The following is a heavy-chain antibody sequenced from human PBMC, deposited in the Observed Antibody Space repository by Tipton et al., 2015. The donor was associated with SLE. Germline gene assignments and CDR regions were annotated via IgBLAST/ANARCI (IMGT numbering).Heavy chain of an antibody. CDR2: IYYSGST. Sequence: LRLSCTVSGGSISSHYWSWIRQPPGKGLEWIGYIYYSGSTNYNPSLKSRVTISVDTSKNQFSLKLSSVTAADTAVYYCARDGREYFDYWGQGTLVTVSS. CDR3: ARDGREYFDY. V-gene: IGHV4-59*11. CDR1: GGSISSHY. D-gene: IGHD1-1*01. J-gene: IGHJ4*02.